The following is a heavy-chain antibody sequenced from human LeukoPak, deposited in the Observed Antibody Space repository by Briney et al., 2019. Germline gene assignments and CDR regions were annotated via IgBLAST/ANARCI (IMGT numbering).Heavy chain of an antibody. J-gene: IGHJ4*02. CDR1: GGSISSGGYS. CDR2: IYYSGST. Sequence: SETLSLTCTVSGGSISSGGYSWSWIRQHPGKGLEWIGYIYYSGSTYYNPSLKSRVTISVGTSKNQFSLKLSSVTAADTAVYYCAREGRYSSSLDYWGQGTLVTVSS. CDR3: AREGRYSSSLDY. V-gene: IGHV4-31*03. D-gene: IGHD6-6*01.